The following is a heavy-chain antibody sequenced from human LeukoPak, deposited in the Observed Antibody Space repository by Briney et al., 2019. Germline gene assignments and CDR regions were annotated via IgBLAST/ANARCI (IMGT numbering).Heavy chain of an antibody. CDR1: GDSFSGYY. D-gene: IGHD1-26*01. V-gene: IGHV4-34*01. CDR3: ARSWAGMYYPFYYFDY. J-gene: IGHJ4*02. CDR2: INHRGTT. Sequence: SETLSLTCAVYGDSFSGYYWSWIRQPPGKGLERIAEINHRGTTHYNPSLMSRVNISADTSKNHFSLNLDSVTAADTAVYYCARSWAGMYYPFYYFDYWGQGALVTVSP.